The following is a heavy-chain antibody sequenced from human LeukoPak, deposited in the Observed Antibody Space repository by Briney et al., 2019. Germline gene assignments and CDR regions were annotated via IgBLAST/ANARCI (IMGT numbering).Heavy chain of an antibody. CDR3: ARHGDTAMVTGTGSYYYGMDV. Sequence: GESLKISCKGSGYSFTSYWIGWVRQMPGKGLEWMGIIYSGVSDTRYSPSFQGQVTISADKSISTAYLQWSSLKASDTAMYYCARHGDTAMVTGTGSYYYGMDVWGQGTTVTVSS. V-gene: IGHV5-51*01. D-gene: IGHD5-18*01. CDR1: GYSFTSYW. J-gene: IGHJ6*02. CDR2: IYSGVSDT.